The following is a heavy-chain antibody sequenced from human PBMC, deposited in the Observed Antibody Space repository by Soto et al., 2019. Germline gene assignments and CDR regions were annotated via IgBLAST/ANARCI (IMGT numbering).Heavy chain of an antibody. CDR2: INPNSGGT. V-gene: IGHV1-2*04. D-gene: IGHD3-3*01. J-gene: IGHJ6*02. Sequence: GASVKVSCKASGYTFAGYYRHWVRQAPGQGLEWMGWINPNSGGTNYAQKFQGWVTMTRDTSISTAYMELSRLRSDDTAVYYCARDRRNDFWSGSPYGMDVWGQGTTVTVS. CDR3: ARDRRNDFWSGSPYGMDV. CDR1: GYTFAGYY.